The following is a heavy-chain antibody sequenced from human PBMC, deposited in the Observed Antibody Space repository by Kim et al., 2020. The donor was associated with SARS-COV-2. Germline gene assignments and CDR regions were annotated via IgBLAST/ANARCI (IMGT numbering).Heavy chain of an antibody. CDR2: IYYSGST. V-gene: IGHV4-59*01. J-gene: IGHJ6*02. CDR3: ARDALESSSGKEPHYYYYGMDV. Sequence: SETLSLTCTVSGGSISSYYWSWIRQPPGKGLEWIGYIYYSGSTNYNPSLKSRVTISVDTSKNQFSLKLSSVTAADTAVYYCARDALESSSGKEPHYYYYGMDVWGQGTTVTVSS. CDR1: GGSISSYY. D-gene: IGHD3-22*01.